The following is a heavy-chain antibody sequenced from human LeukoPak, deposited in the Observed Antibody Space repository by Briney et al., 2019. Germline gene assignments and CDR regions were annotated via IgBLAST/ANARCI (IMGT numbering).Heavy chain of an antibody. J-gene: IGHJ3*01. V-gene: IGHV3-23*01. D-gene: IGHD4-17*01. CDR3: AKDHAYGDRGVA. CDR2: ISGGGDST. Sequence: PGGSLRLSCAASGFTFKNYAMSWVRQAHGKGLGWISAISGGGDSTYYADSVRGRFTISRDNSKNTLRLQMNSLRAEDTAVYYCAKDHAYGDRGVAWGQGTMVTVSS. CDR1: GFTFKNYA.